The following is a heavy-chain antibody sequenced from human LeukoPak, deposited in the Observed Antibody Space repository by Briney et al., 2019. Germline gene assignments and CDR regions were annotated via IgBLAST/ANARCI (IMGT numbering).Heavy chain of an antibody. CDR1: GGSFSGYY. J-gene: IGHJ4*02. D-gene: IGHD3-22*01. V-gene: IGHV4-34*01. Sequence: PSETLSLTCAVYGGSFSGYYWSWIRQPPGKGLEWIGEINHSGGTNYNPSLKSRVTISVDTSKNQFSLKLSSVTAADTAVYYCARYRGSYYYDSSGYASRQIFDYWGQGTLVTVSS. CDR3: ARYRGSYYYDSSGYASRQIFDY. CDR2: INHSGGT.